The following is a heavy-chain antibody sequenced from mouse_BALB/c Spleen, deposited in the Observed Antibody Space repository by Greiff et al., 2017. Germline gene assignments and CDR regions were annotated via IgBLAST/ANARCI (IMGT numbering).Heavy chain of an antibody. CDR1: GFTFSSYG. D-gene: IGHD2-1*01. CDR2: ISSGGSYT. V-gene: IGHV5-6*01. CDR3: ARHVGNPPFFAY. J-gene: IGHJ3*01. Sequence: EVQVVESGGDLVKPGGSLKLSCAASGFTFSSYGMSWVRQTPDKRLEWVATISSGGSYTYYPDSVKGRFTISRDNAKNTLYLQMSSLKSEDTAMYYCARHVGNPPFFAYWGQGTLVTVSA.